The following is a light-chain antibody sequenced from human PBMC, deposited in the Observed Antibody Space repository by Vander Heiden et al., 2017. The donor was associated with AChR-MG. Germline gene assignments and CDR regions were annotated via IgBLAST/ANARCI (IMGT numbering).Light chain of an antibody. CDR3: QQRSNWPPYT. CDR2: DAS. J-gene: IGKJ2*01. V-gene: IGKV3-11*01. CDR1: QSVSSY. Sequence: EIVLTQPPATLSLSPGERATLSGRASQSVSSYLAWYQQKPGQAPRLLIYDASNRATGIPARFSGRASGTDFTLTISSLEPEDFAVYYCQQRSNWPPYTFGQGTKLEIK.